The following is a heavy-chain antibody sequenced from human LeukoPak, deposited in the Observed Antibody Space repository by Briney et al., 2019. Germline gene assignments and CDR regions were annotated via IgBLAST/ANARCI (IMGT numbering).Heavy chain of an antibody. Sequence: ASVKVSCKASGYTFTGYYMHWVRQAPGQGLEWMGWINLNSGGTNYAQKFQGRVTMTRDTSISTAYMELSRLRSDDTAVYYCARADIVVVPAADFDYWGQGTLVTVSS. CDR1: GYTFTGYY. CDR2: INLNSGGT. D-gene: IGHD2-2*01. CDR3: ARADIVVVPAADFDY. V-gene: IGHV1-2*02. J-gene: IGHJ4*02.